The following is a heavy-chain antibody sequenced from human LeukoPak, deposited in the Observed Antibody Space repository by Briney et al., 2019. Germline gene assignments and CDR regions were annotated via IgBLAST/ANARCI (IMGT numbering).Heavy chain of an antibody. J-gene: IGHJ4*02. D-gene: IGHD3-22*01. V-gene: IGHV4-4*02. CDR2: IYHSGSI. Sequence: ASGTLSLTCAVSGGSISSSNWWSWVRQPPGKGLEWIGEIYHSGSINYNPSLKSRVTISVDKSKNQFSLKLSSVTAADTAVYYCASDSSGYRYFDYWGQGTLVTVSS. CDR1: GGSISSSNW. CDR3: ASDSSGYRYFDY.